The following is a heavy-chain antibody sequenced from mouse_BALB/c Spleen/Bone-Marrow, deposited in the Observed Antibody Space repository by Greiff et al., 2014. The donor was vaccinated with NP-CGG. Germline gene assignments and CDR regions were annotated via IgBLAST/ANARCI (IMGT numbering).Heavy chain of an antibody. CDR2: ILPGSGST. CDR3: ARDLYYFAY. Sequence: QVQLQQSGAELMKPGASVKISCKATGYTFSSYWIEWVKQRPGHGLEWIGEILPGSGSTNYNEKFKGKATFTADTSSNTAYMQLTCLKSEDSAVYTLARDLYYFAYWGQGTTLTVSS. V-gene: IGHV1-9*01. J-gene: IGHJ2*01. CDR1: GYTFSSYW.